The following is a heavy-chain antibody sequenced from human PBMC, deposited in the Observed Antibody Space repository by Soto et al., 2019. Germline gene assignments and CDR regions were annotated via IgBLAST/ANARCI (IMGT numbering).Heavy chain of an antibody. J-gene: IGHJ5*02. D-gene: IGHD3-10*01. V-gene: IGHV4-31*01. CDR3: ARGGTMFRGLGPDP. CDR2: IYYSGST. CDR1: GGSISSGGYY. Sequence: QVQLQESGPGLVKPSQTLSLTCTVSGGSISSGGYYWSWIRQHPGKGLEWIGYIYYSGSTYYNPSCRSQVTIPEATFKNQFSRRLSSVPAAATAGYYWARGGTMFRGLGPDPWGQGTLVTVSS.